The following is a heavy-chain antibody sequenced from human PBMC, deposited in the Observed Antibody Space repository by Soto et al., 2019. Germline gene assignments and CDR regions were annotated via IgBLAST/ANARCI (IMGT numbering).Heavy chain of an antibody. D-gene: IGHD6-19*01. Sequence: RRLSCTASGFTFRGFPMHWVRQAPGKGLEWVALISSDTSIKNYADSVKGRFTISRDNSRTTLYLQMDSLRTEDTAVYFCARASGWYCFDYWGQGALVTVSA. J-gene: IGHJ4*02. CDR3: ARASGWYCFDY. CDR1: GFTFRGFP. CDR2: ISSDTSIK. V-gene: IGHV3-30-3*01.